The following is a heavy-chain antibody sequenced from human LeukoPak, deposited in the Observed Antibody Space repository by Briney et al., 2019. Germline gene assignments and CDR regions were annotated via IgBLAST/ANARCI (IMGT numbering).Heavy chain of an antibody. CDR3: ARVHYYDSSGYYPHFDY. Sequence: SETLSLTCTVPGGSISSYYWSWIRQPPGKGLEWIGYIYYSGSTNYNPSLKSRDTISVDTSKNQFSLKLSSVTAADTAVYYCARVHYYDSSGYYPHFDYWGQGTLVTVSS. V-gene: IGHV4-59*01. CDR2: IYYSGST. J-gene: IGHJ4*02. CDR1: GGSISSYY. D-gene: IGHD3-22*01.